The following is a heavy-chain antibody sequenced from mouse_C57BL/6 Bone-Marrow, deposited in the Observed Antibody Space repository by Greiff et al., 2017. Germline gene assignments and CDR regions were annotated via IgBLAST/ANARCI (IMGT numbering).Heavy chain of an antibody. D-gene: IGHD1-1*01. CDR2: LDPENGDT. J-gene: IGHJ4*01. V-gene: IGHV14-4*01. Sequence: DVHLVQPGAELVRPGASVKLSCKASGYTITDDYMHWVKQRPEQGLEWIGWLDPENGDTEYDSKFTGKATITADTSSNTAYMKLSSLTSEDTAVYYCTTEGIQLITTEVGPMDYWGQGTSVTVAS. CDR1: GYTITDDY. CDR3: TTEGIQLITTEVGPMDY.